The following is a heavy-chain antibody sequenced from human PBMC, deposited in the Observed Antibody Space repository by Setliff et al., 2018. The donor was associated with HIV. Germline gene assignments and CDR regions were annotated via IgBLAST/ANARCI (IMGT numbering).Heavy chain of an antibody. CDR3: VKDGTPIGRYYQYFHV. J-gene: IGHJ6*04. CDR1: GLTFNAYA. CDR2: ISSNTDNI. V-gene: IGHV3-9*01. D-gene: IGHD1-26*01. Sequence: GGSLRLSCAASGLTFNAYAMHWVRQPPGKGLEWVSGISSNTDNIYYADSVTGRFTISRDNAKNSLFLQMNDLRPEDTAFYYCVKDGTPIGRYYQYFHVWGEGIMVTVSS.